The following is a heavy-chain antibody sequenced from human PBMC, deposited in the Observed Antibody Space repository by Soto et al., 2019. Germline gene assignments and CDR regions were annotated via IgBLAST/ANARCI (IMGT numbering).Heavy chain of an antibody. CDR2: INHSGST. Sequence: TLSLTCAVYGGSFSGYYWSWIRQPPGKGLEWIGEINHSGSTNYNPSLKSRITISVDTSKNQFSLRLNSATAADTAVYYCAREHCSTTSCYENWGQGTLVTVSS. CDR3: AREHCSTTSCYEN. CDR1: GGSFSGYY. D-gene: IGHD2-2*01. V-gene: IGHV4-34*01. J-gene: IGHJ4*02.